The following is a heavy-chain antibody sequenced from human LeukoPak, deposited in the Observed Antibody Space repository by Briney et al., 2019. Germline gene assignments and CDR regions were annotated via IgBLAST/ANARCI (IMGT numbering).Heavy chain of an antibody. CDR1: GFTFSNYW. J-gene: IGHJ4*02. D-gene: IGHD1-26*01. CDR3: ARDKVVGASKFDY. Sequence: GGSLRLSCAVSGFTFSNYWMSWVRQAPGKGLEWVAHIKQDESEKYYVDSVKGRFTISRDNAKNSLYLQMNSLRAEDTAIYYCARDKVVGASKFDYWGQGTLVAVSS. CDR2: IKQDESEK. V-gene: IGHV3-7*01.